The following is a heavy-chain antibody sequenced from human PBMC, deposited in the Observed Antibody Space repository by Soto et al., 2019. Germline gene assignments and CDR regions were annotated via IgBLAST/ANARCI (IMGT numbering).Heavy chain of an antibody. CDR1: GDSVSSNSAG. CDR2: TYYRSKWYY. Sequence: QTLSLTCAITGDSVSSNSAGWSWVRQSPSRGLEWLGRTYYRSKWYYEYAVSVRGRITINPDTSKNQYSLQLNSVTPEGTAVYFCARGEQYSGRIFDYWGQGTLVTVSS. V-gene: IGHV6-1*01. CDR3: ARGEQYSGRIFDY. D-gene: IGHD1-26*01. J-gene: IGHJ4*01.